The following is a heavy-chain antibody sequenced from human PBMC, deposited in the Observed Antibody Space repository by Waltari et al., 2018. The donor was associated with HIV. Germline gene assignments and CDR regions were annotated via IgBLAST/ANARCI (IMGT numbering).Heavy chain of an antibody. J-gene: IGHJ4*02. CDR3: ARGGGPNSTGH. V-gene: IGHV1-2*02. D-gene: IGHD3-16*01. Sequence: QVQLMQSGAEVKKPGASVQVSCEASGYTFTSYYIYWVRQAPVQGVEWMGWINPKSGGTNYARRFEGEVSLTRDTSINTVFLEFNRLTLDDTAFYYCARGGGPNSTGHWGQGTLITVSS. CDR1: GYTFTSYY. CDR2: INPKSGGT.